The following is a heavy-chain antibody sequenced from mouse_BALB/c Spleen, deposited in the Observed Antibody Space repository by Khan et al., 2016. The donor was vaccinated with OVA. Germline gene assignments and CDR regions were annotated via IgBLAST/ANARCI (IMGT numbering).Heavy chain of an antibody. CDR1: GYTFTAYW. CDR3: ARRGLDGIFAY. V-gene: IGHV1-7*01. D-gene: IGHD2-1*01. Sequence: VQLQESGAELAKPGASVKMSCKASGYTFTAYWIHWVKQRPGQGLEWIGYIDPSTGYTEYNQKFKDKATLTTDKSSSTAYMQLSSLTSEDSAVYYCARRGLDGIFAYWGQGTLVTVSA. CDR2: IDPSTGYT. J-gene: IGHJ3*01.